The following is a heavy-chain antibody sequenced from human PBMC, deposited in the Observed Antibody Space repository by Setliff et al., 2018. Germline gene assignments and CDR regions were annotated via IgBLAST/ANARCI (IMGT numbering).Heavy chain of an antibody. CDR1: DFIFNNAW. D-gene: IGHD3-9*01. V-gene: IGHV3-15*07. J-gene: IGHJ4*02. CDR2: IRTKTDGGTA. CDR3: ATGLGQYFDY. Sequence: PGGSLRLSCAASDFIFNNAWMNWVRQAPGKGLEWVGRIRTKTDGGTADYAAPVKGRFIISRDDSKNLVFLQMNSLKTEDTAVYYCATGLGQYFDYWGQGSPVTVSS.